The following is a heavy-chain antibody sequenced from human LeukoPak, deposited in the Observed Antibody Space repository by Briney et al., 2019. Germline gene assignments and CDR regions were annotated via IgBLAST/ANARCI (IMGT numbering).Heavy chain of an antibody. CDR2: IGGYEGNT. V-gene: IGHV1-18*01. CDR3: ARDLWNFYDSSGYYRDFDY. CDR1: GYTFISYG. J-gene: IGHJ4*02. Sequence: GASVKVSCKAAGYTFISYGISWVRQAPGQGLEWMGWIGGYEGNTNYAQKLQGRVTMTTDTSTSTAYMELRSLRSDDTAVYYCARDLWNFYDSSGYYRDFDYWGQGTLVTVSS. D-gene: IGHD3-22*01.